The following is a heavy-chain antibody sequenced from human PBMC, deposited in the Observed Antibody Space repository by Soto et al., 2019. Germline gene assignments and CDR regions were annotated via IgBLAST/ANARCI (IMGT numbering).Heavy chain of an antibody. CDR3: GSALGYYYMDV. J-gene: IGHJ6*03. CDR2: INHSGST. CDR1: GGSFSGYY. V-gene: IGHV4-34*01. Sequence: SETLSLTCAVYGGSFSGYYWSWIRQPPGKGLEWIGEINHSGSTNYNPSLKSRVTISVDTSKNQFSLKLSSVTAADTAVYYCGSALGYYYMDVWGKGTTVTSP.